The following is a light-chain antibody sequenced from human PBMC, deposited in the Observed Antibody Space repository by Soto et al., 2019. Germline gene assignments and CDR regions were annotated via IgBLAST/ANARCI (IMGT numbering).Light chain of an antibody. V-gene: IGKV1-33*01. J-gene: IGKJ1*01. CDR3: QQYKDHVWT. CDR1: QVITNY. CDR2: DIS. Sequence: DIQLTQSASSLSASVGDRVTITCQASQVITNYLNWYQQKPGKAPKLLIYDISTLEIGVPSRFGGSGSGTHFTFTITGLQPEDIATYYCQQYKDHVWTFGQGTKV.